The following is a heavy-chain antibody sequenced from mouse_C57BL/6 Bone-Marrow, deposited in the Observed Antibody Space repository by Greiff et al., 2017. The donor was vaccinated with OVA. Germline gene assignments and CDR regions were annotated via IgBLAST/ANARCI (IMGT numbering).Heavy chain of an antibody. D-gene: IGHD1-1*01. Sequence: DVMLVESGEGLVKPGGSLKLSCAASGFTFSSYAMSWVRQTPEKRLEWVAYISSGGDYFYYADTVKGRFTISRDNARNTLYQQMSSLKSEDTAMYYCTGYDDGSRRTWCAYWGQGTLVTVSA. J-gene: IGHJ3*01. CDR3: TGYDDGSRRTWCAY. CDR2: ISSGGDYF. V-gene: IGHV5-9-1*02. CDR1: GFTFSSYA.